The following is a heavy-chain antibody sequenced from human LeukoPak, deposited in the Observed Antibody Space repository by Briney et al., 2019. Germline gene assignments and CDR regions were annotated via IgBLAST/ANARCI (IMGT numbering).Heavy chain of an antibody. J-gene: IGHJ4*02. Sequence: SETLSLTCTVSGGSISSSSNHWGWNRQPPGQGPAWIGSIYYTGNTYYNPSLKSRVTISVDTSMNQFSLKLSSVTAADTAVYYCARHGDIVVVVAATVIDYWGQGTLVTVSS. D-gene: IGHD2-15*01. V-gene: IGHV4-39*01. CDR2: IYYTGNT. CDR1: GGSISSSSNH. CDR3: ARHGDIVVVVAATVIDY.